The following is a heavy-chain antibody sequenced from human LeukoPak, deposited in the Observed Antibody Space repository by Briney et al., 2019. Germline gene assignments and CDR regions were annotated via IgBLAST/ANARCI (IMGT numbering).Heavy chain of an antibody. Sequence: ASVKVSCKASGYTFTSYDINWVRQATGQGGEWMGWMNPNSGNTGYAQKFQGRVTMTTNTSISTAYMELSSLRSEHTAVYYCARFPIGYCSSTSCSASWYYGMDVWGQGTTVTVSS. J-gene: IGHJ6*02. CDR3: ARFPIGYCSSTSCSASWYYGMDV. D-gene: IGHD2-2*01. CDR1: GYTFTSYD. V-gene: IGHV1-8*01. CDR2: MNPNSGNT.